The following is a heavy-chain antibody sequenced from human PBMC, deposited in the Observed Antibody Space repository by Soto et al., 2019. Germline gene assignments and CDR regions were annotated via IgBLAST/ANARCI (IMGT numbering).Heavy chain of an antibody. CDR2: LYHSGSN. D-gene: IGHD3-22*01. Sequence: SVTMSLPCALSGYSISRGYHWGWIRQPPGQGKTWIGSLYHSGSNYYNPSLKGRATISVDTSKNQFSLKLSYVTAAETAVYDCARENQDISAHYYTGVDDWGPGT. J-gene: IGHJ4*02. CDR1: GYSISRGYH. V-gene: IGHV4-38-2*02. CDR3: ARENQDISAHYYTGVDD.